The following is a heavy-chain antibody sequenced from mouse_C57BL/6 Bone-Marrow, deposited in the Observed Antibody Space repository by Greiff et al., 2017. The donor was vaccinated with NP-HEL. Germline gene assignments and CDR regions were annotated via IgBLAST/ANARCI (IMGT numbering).Heavy chain of an antibody. CDR1: GYAFSSSW. CDR2: IYPGDGDT. V-gene: IGHV1-82*01. CDR3: ARQGYYSNVAFYAY. J-gene: IGHJ3*01. D-gene: IGHD2-5*01. Sequence: QVQLQQSGPELVKPGASVKISCKASGYAFSSSWMNWVKQRPGKGLEWIGRIYPGDGDTNYNGKFKGKATLTADKSSSTAYMQLSSLTSEDSAVYDCARQGYYSNVAFYAYGGRGTLVTVSA.